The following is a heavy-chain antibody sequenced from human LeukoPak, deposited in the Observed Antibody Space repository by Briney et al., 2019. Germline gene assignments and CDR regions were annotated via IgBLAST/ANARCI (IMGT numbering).Heavy chain of an antibody. J-gene: IGHJ4*02. D-gene: IGHD2-21*02. V-gene: IGHV1-46*01. CDR1: GYTSTSYY. Sequence: ASVKVSCKPSGYTSTSYYMQWVRHAPGQGPEWMGIINPTGGTTTYAQTFQGRVTITRDTSTSTVYMELSRLRSEDTALCYCARTSPAYCGGDCYLDYWGQGTLVTVSS. CDR3: ARTSPAYCGGDCYLDY. CDR2: INPTGGTT.